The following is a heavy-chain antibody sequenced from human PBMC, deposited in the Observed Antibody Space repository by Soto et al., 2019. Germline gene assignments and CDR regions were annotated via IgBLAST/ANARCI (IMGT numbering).Heavy chain of an antibody. CDR1: GGSVSNSY. D-gene: IGHD1-26*01. CDR2: VYYSGST. J-gene: IGHJ4*02. Sequence: KPSETLSLTCTVSGGSVSNSYWGWIRQPPAKGLEWVAYVYYSGSTNYNPSLGSRVTISVDKSKNQFSLKMTSVTGADTAVYYCARGRSHEWELLVQYFDYWGQGTLVTVSS. V-gene: IGHV4-59*02. CDR3: ARGRSHEWELLVQYFDY.